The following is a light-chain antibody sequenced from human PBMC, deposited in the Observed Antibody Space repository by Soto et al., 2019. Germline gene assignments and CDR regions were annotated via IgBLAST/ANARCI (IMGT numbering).Light chain of an antibody. CDR2: RNT. J-gene: IGLJ1*01. CDR3: AAWDDSLNGYA. V-gene: IGLV1-44*01. Sequence: QSVLTQPSSASGTPGQRVAISCSGTSPNIGSNAVNWYQQLPGTAPQPLIYRNTERPSGVPARFSGSKSGTSASLAISGLQAEDEANYFCAAWDDSLNGYAFGTGTKVTVL. CDR1: SPNIGSNA.